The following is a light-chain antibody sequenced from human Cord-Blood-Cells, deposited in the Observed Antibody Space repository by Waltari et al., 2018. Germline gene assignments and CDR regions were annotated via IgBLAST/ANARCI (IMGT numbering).Light chain of an antibody. CDR1: SSDVGGYNY. V-gene: IGLV2-11*01. CDR3: CSYAGSYTWV. J-gene: IGLJ1*01. CDR2: DVS. Sequence: QSALTQPRSVSGSPGQSVTISCTGTSSDVGGYNYVSWYQQHPGKAPKLMIYDVSKRPAGVPDLFSGSKSGNTASLTISGLQDEDEADYYCCSYAGSYTWVFGTGTKVTVL.